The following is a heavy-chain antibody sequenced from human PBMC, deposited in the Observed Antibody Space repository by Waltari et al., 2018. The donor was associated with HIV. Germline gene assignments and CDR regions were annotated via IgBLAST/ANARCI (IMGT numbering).Heavy chain of an antibody. CDR2: IYYSGRT. CDR3: ARHISPNYDYVWGSYENDY. CDR1: GGSISSSSYY. D-gene: IGHD3-16*01. V-gene: IGHV4-39*01. J-gene: IGHJ4*02. Sequence: QLQLQESGPGLVKPSETLSLTCTVSGGSISSSSYYWGWIRQPPGKGLEWIGSIYYSGRTYYNPSLKGRVTISVDTSKNQFSLKLSSVTAADTAVYYCARHISPNYDYVWGSYENDYWGQGTLVTVSS.